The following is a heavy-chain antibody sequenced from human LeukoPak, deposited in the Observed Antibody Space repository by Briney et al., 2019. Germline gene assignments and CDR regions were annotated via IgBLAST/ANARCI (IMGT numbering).Heavy chain of an antibody. CDR2: TYYSGST. CDR3: ARAFDGYNDFDY. CDR1: GGSVSSGSYY. V-gene: IGHV4-61*01. Sequence: SETLSLTCTVSGGSVSSGSYYWSWIRQPPGKGLEWIGYTYYSGSTNYNPSLKSRVTISVDTSKNQFSLKLSSVTAADTAVYYCARAFDGYNDFDYWGQGTLVTVSS. J-gene: IGHJ4*02. D-gene: IGHD5-24*01.